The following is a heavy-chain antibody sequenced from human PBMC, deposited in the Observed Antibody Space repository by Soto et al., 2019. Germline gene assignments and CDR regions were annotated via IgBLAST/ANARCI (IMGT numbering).Heavy chain of an antibody. J-gene: IGHJ5*01. D-gene: IGHD2-8*02. V-gene: IGHV1-69*01. Sequence: NASGGTFNKFAFSWERQAPGQGFEWMGGIIPVFRSANYAQRFRGRITITADEYTSTVYLYLNDLRSDDTAVYYCARRYCASDN. CDR2: IIPVFRSA. CDR3: ARRYCASDN. CDR1: GGTFNKFA.